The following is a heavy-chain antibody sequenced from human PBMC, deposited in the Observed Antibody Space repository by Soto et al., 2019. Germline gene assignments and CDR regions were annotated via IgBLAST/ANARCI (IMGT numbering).Heavy chain of an antibody. CDR3: ARDRRWGVGIVGATFDY. Sequence: EVQLVESGGGLVQPGGSLRLSCAASGFTFSSYWMSWVRQAPGKGLEWVANIKQDGSEKYYVDSVKGRFTISRDNAKNSLYLQMNSLRAEDTAVYYCARDRRWGVGIVGATFDYWGQGTLVTVSS. CDR1: GFTFSSYW. CDR2: IKQDGSEK. D-gene: IGHD1-26*01. J-gene: IGHJ4*02. V-gene: IGHV3-7*03.